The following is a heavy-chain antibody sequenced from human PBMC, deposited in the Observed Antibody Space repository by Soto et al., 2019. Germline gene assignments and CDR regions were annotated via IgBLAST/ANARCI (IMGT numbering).Heavy chain of an antibody. J-gene: IGHJ6*03. D-gene: IGHD6-25*01. CDR3: ARLRLYYYYMDV. Sequence: SETLSLTSTVSGGSISSYYWSWIRQPPGKGLEWIGYIYYSGSTNYNPSLKSRVTISVDTSKNHFSLRLSSVTAADTAVYYCARLRLYYYYMDVWGKGTTVTVSS. V-gene: IGHV4-59*08. CDR1: GGSISSYY. CDR2: IYYSGST.